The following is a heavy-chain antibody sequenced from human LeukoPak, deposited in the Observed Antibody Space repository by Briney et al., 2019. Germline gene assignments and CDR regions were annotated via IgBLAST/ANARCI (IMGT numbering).Heavy chain of an antibody. V-gene: IGHV3-9*03. CDR3: AKGAIFGVVIDWYYFDY. D-gene: IGHD3-3*01. CDR1: GFTFDDYA. CDR2: ISWNSGSI. J-gene: IGHJ4*02. Sequence: GRSLRLSCAASGFTFDDYAMHWVRQAPGKGLEWVSGISWNSGSIGYADSVKGRFTISRDNAKNSLYLQMNSLRAEGMALYYCAKGAIFGVVIDWYYFDYWGQGTLVTVSS.